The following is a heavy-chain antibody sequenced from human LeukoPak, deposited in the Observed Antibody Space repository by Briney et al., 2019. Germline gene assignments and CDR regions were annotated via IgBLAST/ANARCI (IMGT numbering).Heavy chain of an antibody. D-gene: IGHD3-3*02. V-gene: IGHV1-69*01. CDR3: VRPDRIFGVPAAFDA. CDR2: IIPEYSAS. Sequence: SVKVSCKASGGSFSDYPINWVRQAPGQGLEWLGGIIPEYSASNYAQAFQGRVTITADESTNTVYMEMSGLRPDDTAVYYCVRPDRIFGVPAAFDAWGQGTLVAVSS. CDR1: GGSFSDYP. J-gene: IGHJ3*01.